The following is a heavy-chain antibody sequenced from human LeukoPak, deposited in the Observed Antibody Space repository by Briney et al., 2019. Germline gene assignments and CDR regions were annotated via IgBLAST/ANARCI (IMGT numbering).Heavy chain of an antibody. CDR3: AREGLNMVRGVIPKEAWGWFDP. CDR2: TYRSGSS. D-gene: IGHD3-10*01. V-gene: IGHV4-61*02. Sequence: KPSETLSLTCTVSGGSISSGSYYWNWIRQPAGKGLEWIGRTYRSGSSNYNPSLKSRVTVSVDTSKNQFSLKLSSVTAADTAVYYCAREGLNMVRGVIPKEAWGWFDPWGQGTLVTVSS. J-gene: IGHJ5*02. CDR1: GGSISSGSYY.